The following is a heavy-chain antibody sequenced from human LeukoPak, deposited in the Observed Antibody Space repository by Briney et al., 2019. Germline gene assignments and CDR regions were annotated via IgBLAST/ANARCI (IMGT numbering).Heavy chain of an antibody. J-gene: IGHJ4*02. CDR3: ARGSPGAYYFDY. CDR2: IYYSGST. D-gene: IGHD1-26*01. V-gene: IGHV4-39*07. CDR1: GGSISSSSYY. Sequence: SETLSLTCTVSGGSISSSSYYWGWIRQPPGKGLEWIGSIYYSGSTNYNPSLKSRVTISVDTSKNQFSLKLSSVTAADTAVYYCARGSPGAYYFDYWGQGTLVTVSS.